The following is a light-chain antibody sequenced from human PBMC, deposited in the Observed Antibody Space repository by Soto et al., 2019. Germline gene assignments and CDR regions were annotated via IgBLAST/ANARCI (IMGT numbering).Light chain of an antibody. Sequence: QSALTPPASVSGSPGQSITISCTGTSSDVGSYNLVSWYQQHPGKAPKLMIYEGSKRPSGVSNRFSGSKSGNTASLTISGLQAEDEADYYCCSYAGSSTWVFGGGTQLTVL. V-gene: IGLV2-23*01. CDR3: CSYAGSSTWV. CDR1: SSDVGSYNL. J-gene: IGLJ3*02. CDR2: EGS.